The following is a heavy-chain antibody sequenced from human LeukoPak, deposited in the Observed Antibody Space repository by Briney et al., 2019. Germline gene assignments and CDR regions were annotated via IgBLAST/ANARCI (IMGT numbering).Heavy chain of an antibody. CDR3: ARWGYDYADDY. V-gene: IGHV1-69*13. Sequence: SVKVSCKASGGTFSSYAISWVRQAPGQGLEWMGGIIPIFGTANYAQKFQGRVTITADESTSTAYMELSRLRSDDTAVYYCARWGYDYADDYWGQGTLVTVSS. CDR1: GGTFSSYA. CDR2: IIPIFGTA. J-gene: IGHJ4*02. D-gene: IGHD3-16*01.